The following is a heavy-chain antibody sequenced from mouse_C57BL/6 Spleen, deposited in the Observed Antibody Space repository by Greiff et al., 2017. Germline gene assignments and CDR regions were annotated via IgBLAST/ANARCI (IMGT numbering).Heavy chain of an antibody. V-gene: IGHV1-59*01. CDR3: ARWGIRDYAMDY. CDR2: IDPSDSYT. CDR1: GYTFTSYW. J-gene: IGHJ4*01. D-gene: IGHD5-2*01. Sequence: QVQLQQPGAELVRPGTSVKLSCTASGYTFTSYWMHWVKQRPGQGLEWIGVIDPSDSYTNYNQKFKGKASLTVDTSSSTAYMQLSSLTSEDSAVYSCARWGIRDYAMDYWGQGTSVTVSS.